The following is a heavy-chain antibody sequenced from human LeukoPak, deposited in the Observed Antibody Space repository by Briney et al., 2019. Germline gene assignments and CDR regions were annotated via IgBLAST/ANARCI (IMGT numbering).Heavy chain of an antibody. D-gene: IGHD3-22*01. J-gene: IGHJ4*02. CDR1: GGSISSYY. CDR3: ARERPSTYYYDSSGHPGGRYFDY. CDR2: IYTSGST. V-gene: IGHV4-4*07. Sequence: SETLSLTCTVSGGSISSYYWSWIRQPAGKGLEWIGRIYTSGSTNYNPSLKSRVTISVDKSKNQFSLKLSSVTAADTAVYYCARERPSTYYYDSSGHPGGRYFDYWGQGTLVTVSS.